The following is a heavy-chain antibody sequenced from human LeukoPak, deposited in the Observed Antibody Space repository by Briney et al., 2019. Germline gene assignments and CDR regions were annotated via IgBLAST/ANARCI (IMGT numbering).Heavy chain of an antibody. D-gene: IGHD3-16*01. CDR1: GFTFSSYA. CDR3: AKLPEGDWHFDY. J-gene: IGHJ4*02. V-gene: IGHV3-23*01. Sequence: PGGSLRLSCAASGFTFSSYAMSWVRQAPGKGLEWVSVINGSGDTTYYTDSVKGRITVSRDNSRNTIYLQMNRLRAEDTAVYYCAKLPEGDWHFDYWGQGTLVTVSS. CDR2: INGSGDTT.